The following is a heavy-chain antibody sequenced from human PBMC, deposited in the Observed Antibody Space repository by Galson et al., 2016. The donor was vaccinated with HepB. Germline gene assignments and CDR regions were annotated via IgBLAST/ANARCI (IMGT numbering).Heavy chain of an antibody. V-gene: IGHV3-30*04. Sequence: SLRLSCAASGYIFRTYPMHWVRQAPGKGLEWVAVISSDGSNEWYADSVKGRFTISRDNSQNTLSLQMSSLRPEDTAAYYCAREAERWNDFDYWGQGALVTVSS. CDR3: AREAERWNDFDY. J-gene: IGHJ4*02. D-gene: IGHD1-1*01. CDR1: GYIFRTYP. CDR2: ISSDGSNE.